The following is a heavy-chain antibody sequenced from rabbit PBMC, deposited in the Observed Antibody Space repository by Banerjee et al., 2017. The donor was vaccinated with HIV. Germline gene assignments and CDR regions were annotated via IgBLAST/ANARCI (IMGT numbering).Heavy chain of an antibody. Sequence: QSLEESGGDLVKPGASLTLTCTASGFSFSSSYQICWVRQAPGKGLEWIACIYAGSSGSTYYASWANGRFTISKTSSTTVTLQMTSLTAADTATYFCARDYLDYGDSSYSYYFDLWGPGTLVTVS. CDR2: IYAGSSGST. V-gene: IGHV1S40*01. J-gene: IGHJ4*01. CDR3: ARDYLDYGDSSYSYYFDL. D-gene: IGHD8-1*01. CDR1: GFSFSSSYQ.